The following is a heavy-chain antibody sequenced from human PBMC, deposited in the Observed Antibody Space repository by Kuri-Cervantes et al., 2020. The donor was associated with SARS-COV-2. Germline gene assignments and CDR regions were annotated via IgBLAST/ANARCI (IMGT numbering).Heavy chain of an antibody. CDR2: IYGGGST. Sequence: GGSLRLSCAASGFTVSSNYMSWVRQAPGKGLEWVSIIYGGGSTYYADSVKGRFTISRDNSKNTLYLQMNSLRAEDTAVYYCARRYEARYSSSWYLDYWGQGTLVTVSS. D-gene: IGHD6-13*01. CDR1: GFTVSSNY. CDR3: ARRYEARYSSSWYLDY. J-gene: IGHJ4*02. V-gene: IGHV3-53*01.